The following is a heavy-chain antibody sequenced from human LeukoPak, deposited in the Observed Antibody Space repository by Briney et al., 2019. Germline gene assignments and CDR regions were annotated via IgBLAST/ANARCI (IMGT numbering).Heavy chain of an antibody. V-gene: IGHV4-59*01. CDR3: ARYPFDGYNYYFDN. J-gene: IGHJ4*02. CDR1: GASISSYY. D-gene: IGHD5-24*01. Sequence: SETLSLTCTVSGASISSYYWSWIRQPPGKGLEWIGYIYYSGSSNYNPSLKSRVTISVDTSKNQFSLKLSSVTAADTAVYYCARYPFDGYNYYFDNWGQGTLVTVSS. CDR2: IYYSGSS.